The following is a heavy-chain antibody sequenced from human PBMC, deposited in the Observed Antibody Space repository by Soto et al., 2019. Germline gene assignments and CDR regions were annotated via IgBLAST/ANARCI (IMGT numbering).Heavy chain of an antibody. D-gene: IGHD2-2*01. CDR3: AGDVCTSCRPYYYYMDV. Sequence: QVQLVQSGAEVKKPGASVKVSCKASGYTFTSYGISWVRQAPGQGLEWMGWISAYNGNTNYAQKLQGRVTMPTDTSTSIAYIERRSLRSDDTAVYYCAGDVCTSCRPYYYYMDVWGKGTTVTVSS. CDR1: GYTFTSYG. J-gene: IGHJ6*03. CDR2: ISAYNGNT. V-gene: IGHV1-18*01.